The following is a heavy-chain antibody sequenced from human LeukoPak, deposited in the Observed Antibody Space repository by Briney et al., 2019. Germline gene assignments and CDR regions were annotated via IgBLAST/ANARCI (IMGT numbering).Heavy chain of an antibody. Sequence: SETLSLTCTVSGGSISSGSYYWGWIRQPPGKGLEWIGSIYYSGSTYYNPSLKSRVTISVDTSKNQFSLKLSSVTAADTAVYYCARHLTGSGSTYFDYWGQGTLVTVSS. CDR2: IYYSGST. J-gene: IGHJ4*02. CDR1: GGSISSGSYY. CDR3: ARHLTGSGSTYFDY. V-gene: IGHV4-39*01. D-gene: IGHD3-10*01.